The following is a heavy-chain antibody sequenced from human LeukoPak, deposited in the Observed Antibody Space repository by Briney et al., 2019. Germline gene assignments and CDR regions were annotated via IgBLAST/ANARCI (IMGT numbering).Heavy chain of an antibody. CDR1: GYSFTSYW. D-gene: IGHD3-10*01. Sequence: GESLKISCKGSGYSFTSYWIGWVRQMPGKGLEWMGIIHPGDSDTRYSPSFQGQVTISADKSISTAYLQWSSLKASDTAMYYCARHGEYGSGSYFYYGMDVWGKGTTVTVPS. CDR2: IHPGDSDT. V-gene: IGHV5-51*01. CDR3: ARHGEYGSGSYFYYGMDV. J-gene: IGHJ6*04.